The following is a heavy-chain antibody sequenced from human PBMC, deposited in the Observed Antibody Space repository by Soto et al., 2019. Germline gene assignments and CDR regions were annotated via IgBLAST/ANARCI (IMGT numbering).Heavy chain of an antibody. CDR2: IYPGDSDT. V-gene: IGHV5-51*01. J-gene: IGHJ6*02. CDR1: GYSFTSYW. D-gene: IGHD6-19*01. Sequence: GESLKISCKGSGYSFTSYWIGWVRQMPGKGLEWMGIIYPGDSDTRYSPSFQGQVTISADKSISTAYLQWSSLKASDTAMYYRARHGEAVAGDYYYYYGMDVWGQGTTVTVSS. CDR3: ARHGEAVAGDYYYYYGMDV.